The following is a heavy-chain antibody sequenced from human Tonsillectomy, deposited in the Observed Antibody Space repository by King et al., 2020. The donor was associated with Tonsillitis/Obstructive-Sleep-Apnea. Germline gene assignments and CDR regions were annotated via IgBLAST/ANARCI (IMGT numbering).Heavy chain of an antibody. D-gene: IGHD3-16*01. CDR3: ARHVDGGYYSDGMDV. V-gene: IGHV5-10-1*03. Sequence: VQLVESGAEVKKPGESLRISCKGSGYSFTIYWISWVRQMPGKGLEWMGKIDPSDSYTNYSPSFQGHVTISADKSISTAYLQWGSLKASDTAMYFCARHVDGGYYSDGMDVWGQGTTVTVSS. CDR2: IDPSDSYT. J-gene: IGHJ6*02. CDR1: GYSFTIYW.